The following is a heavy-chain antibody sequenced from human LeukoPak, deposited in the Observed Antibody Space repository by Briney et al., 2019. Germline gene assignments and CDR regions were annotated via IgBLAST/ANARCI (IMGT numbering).Heavy chain of an antibody. Sequence: SETLSLTCTVSGGSISTFYWSWLRQPPGKGLEWIGYIFHTGHSNHNPSLKGRVTISVDTSKNQFSLKLSSVTAADTAAYYCARSYNWNYGWFDPWGQGTLVTVSS. CDR3: ARSYNWNYGWFDP. D-gene: IGHD1-7*01. CDR2: IFHTGHS. CDR1: GGSISTFY. V-gene: IGHV4-59*08. J-gene: IGHJ5*02.